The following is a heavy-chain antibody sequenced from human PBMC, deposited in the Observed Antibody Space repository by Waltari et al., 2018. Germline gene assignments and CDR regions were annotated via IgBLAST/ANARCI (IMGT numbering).Heavy chain of an antibody. J-gene: IGHJ4*02. D-gene: IGHD1-1*01. V-gene: IGHV3-23*01. CDR2: ITGSGGST. CDR1: GFPFARYT. Sequence: EVQLLESGGGLVQPGGSLRLSCAASGFPFARYTMNWVSQAPGKGLGWVSFITGSGGSTYYADSVKGRFTISRDNSKNTLHLQMNSLRAEDTAVYYCAKDATWSQFHAYWGQGILVTVSS. CDR3: AKDATWSQFHAY.